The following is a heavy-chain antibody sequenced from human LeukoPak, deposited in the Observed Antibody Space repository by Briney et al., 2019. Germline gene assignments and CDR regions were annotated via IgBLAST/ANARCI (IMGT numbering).Heavy chain of an antibody. Sequence: SQTLSLTCAISGDIVSSNSAAWNWIRQSPSRGLEWLGRTYYRSTWYNDYAVSVRGRITVNPDTSKNQFSLHLNSVTPEDTAVYYCARRLTQYDCFDPWGQGILVTVSS. D-gene: IGHD2-2*01. CDR2: TYYRSTWYN. CDR3: ARRLTQYDCFDP. CDR1: GDIVSSNSAA. V-gene: IGHV6-1*01. J-gene: IGHJ5*02.